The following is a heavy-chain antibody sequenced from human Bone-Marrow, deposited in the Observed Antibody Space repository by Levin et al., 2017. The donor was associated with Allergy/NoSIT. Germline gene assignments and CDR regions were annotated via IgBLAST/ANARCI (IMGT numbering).Heavy chain of an antibody. Sequence: PGGSLRLSCEGSGFIFSNAWVSWVRQAPGGGLEWVGRLKGKTDGGTADYAAPVKGRFTISRDDSRNTVFLQINSVNTEDTAVYYCATRNQPGGTLPFDIWGQGTKVTVSS. CDR2: LKGKTDGGTA. D-gene: IGHD1-14*01. CDR1: GFIFSNAW. CDR3: ATRNQPGGTLPFDI. J-gene: IGHJ3*02. V-gene: IGHV3-15*05.